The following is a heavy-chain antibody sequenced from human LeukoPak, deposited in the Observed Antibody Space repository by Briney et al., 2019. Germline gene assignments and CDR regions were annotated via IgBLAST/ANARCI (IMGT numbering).Heavy chain of an antibody. CDR1: GGSISSYY. Sequence: PSETLSLTCTVSGGSISSYYWSWIRQPPGKGVEWIGYIYYSGSTNYNPSLKSRVTISVDTSKNQFSLKLSSVTAADTAVYYCARAETNHYGDYYSQNWFDPWGQGTLVTVSS. CDR2: IYYSGST. CDR3: ARAETNHYGDYYSQNWFDP. V-gene: IGHV4-59*12. D-gene: IGHD4-17*01. J-gene: IGHJ5*02.